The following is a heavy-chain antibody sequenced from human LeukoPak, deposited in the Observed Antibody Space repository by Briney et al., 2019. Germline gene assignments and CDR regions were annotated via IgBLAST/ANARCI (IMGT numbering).Heavy chain of an antibody. CDR1: GGTFSSYA. D-gene: IGHD3-3*01. J-gene: IGHJ6*02. CDR3: GVYEFWSGYRPQRYYYGMDV. Sequence: GASVKVSCKASGGTFSSYAISWVRQAPGQGLEWMGGIIPIFGTANYAQKFQGRVTITADESTSTAYMELSSLRSEDTAVYYCGVYEFWSGYRPQRYYYGMDVWGQGTTVTVSS. CDR2: IIPIFGTA. V-gene: IGHV1-69*01.